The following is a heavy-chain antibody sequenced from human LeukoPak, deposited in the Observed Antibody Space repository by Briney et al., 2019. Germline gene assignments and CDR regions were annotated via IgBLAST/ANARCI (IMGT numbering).Heavy chain of an antibody. CDR3: AKDASSYYDSSGTDY. V-gene: IGHV3-23*01. CDR1: GFTFSSYA. Sequence: PGGSLRPSCAASGFTFSSYAMSWVRQAPGKGLEWVSAISGSGGSTYYADSVKGRFTISRDNSKNTLYLQMNSLRAEDTAVYYCAKDASSYYDSSGTDYWGQGTLVTVSS. D-gene: IGHD3-22*01. CDR2: ISGSGGST. J-gene: IGHJ4*02.